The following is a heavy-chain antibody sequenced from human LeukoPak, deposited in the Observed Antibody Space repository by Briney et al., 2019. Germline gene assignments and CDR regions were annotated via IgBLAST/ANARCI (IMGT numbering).Heavy chain of an antibody. CDR1: GASISSYY. V-gene: IGHV4-59*01. CDR2: IYYSRST. J-gene: IGHJ4*02. Sequence: SETVSLTCTVSGASISSYYWSWVRQPPGKGLEWIGYIYYSRSTNYKPSLKSRITISVDTSKNQFSLNLSSVTAADTAVYYCARGYGNFDYWGQGTLVTVSS. D-gene: IGHD4-17*01. CDR3: ARGYGNFDY.